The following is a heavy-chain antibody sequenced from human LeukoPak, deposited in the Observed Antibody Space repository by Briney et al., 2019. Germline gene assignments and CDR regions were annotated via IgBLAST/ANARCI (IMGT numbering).Heavy chain of an antibody. CDR2: VYSSGDT. CDR3: ARHAVFAGSGWAFDY. V-gene: IGHV4-59*08. CDR1: GGSISSYY. Sequence: SETLSLTCSVSGGSISSYYWGWIRQSPGKGLEWIASVYSSGDTFYNPSLKSRVTISVDSSKNQFSLNLNSVTAADTAVYYCARHAVFAGSGWAFDYWGQGTLVTVSS. D-gene: IGHD6-19*01. J-gene: IGHJ4*02.